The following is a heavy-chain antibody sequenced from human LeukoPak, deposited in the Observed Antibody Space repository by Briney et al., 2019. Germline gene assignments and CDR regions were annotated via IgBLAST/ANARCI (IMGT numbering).Heavy chain of an antibody. Sequence: GGSLRLSCAASGFTFSNAWMSWVRQAPGKGLEWVGRIKSKTDGGTTDYAAPVKGRFTISRDDSKNTLYLQMNSLKTEDTAVYYCTTDSPDIVVVPAATLFDYWGQGTLVTVSS. J-gene: IGHJ4*02. CDR3: TTDSPDIVVVPAATLFDY. V-gene: IGHV3-15*01. D-gene: IGHD2-2*01. CDR2: IKSKTDGGTT. CDR1: GFTFSNAW.